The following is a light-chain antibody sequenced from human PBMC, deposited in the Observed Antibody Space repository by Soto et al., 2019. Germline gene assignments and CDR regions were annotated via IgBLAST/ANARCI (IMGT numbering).Light chain of an antibody. CDR3: LQTLTTPPT. J-gene: IGKJ1*01. CDR2: DAS. Sequence: DIQMTQSPSSLSASVGDRISVTCRASQSITNYLNWYQQKPGKAPVLLIYDASTLQSGVPSRFSGSGSGTDFTLTISSLHPEDFATYSCLQTLTTPPTFGQGTKVEIK. CDR1: QSITNY. V-gene: IGKV1-39*01.